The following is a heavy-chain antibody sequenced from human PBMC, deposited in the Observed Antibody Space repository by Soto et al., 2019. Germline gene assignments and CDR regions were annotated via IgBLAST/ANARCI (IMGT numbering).Heavy chain of an antibody. V-gene: IGHV4-4*02. J-gene: IGHJ4*02. CDR3: ARRGGGVVLAATTPFDY. CDR2: IYHSGST. Sequence: QVPLQESGPRLVRPSGTLSLTCTVSSGSITSANWWSWVRQPPGRGLEWIGEIYHSGSTNYNLSLKRRATLLVDKSKNQFPLSLRSVTAADTAIYYCARRGGGVVLAATTPFDYWGQGTLVTVSS. CDR1: SGSITSANW. D-gene: IGHD2-15*01.